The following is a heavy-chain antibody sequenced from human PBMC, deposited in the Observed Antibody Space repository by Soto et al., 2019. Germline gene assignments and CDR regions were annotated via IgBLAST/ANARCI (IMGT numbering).Heavy chain of an antibody. D-gene: IGHD1-1*01. J-gene: IGHJ4*02. CDR2: IYYSGST. CDR1: GGSVSSGNYY. V-gene: IGHV4-61*01. CDR3: ARRASGTPYFDY. Sequence: PSETLSLTCTVSGGSVSSGNYYWSWIRQLPGKGLEWIGYIYYSGSTNYNPSLKSRVTLSVDTSRNQFSLKLTSVTAADTAVYYCARRASGTPYFDYWGQGTLVTVSS.